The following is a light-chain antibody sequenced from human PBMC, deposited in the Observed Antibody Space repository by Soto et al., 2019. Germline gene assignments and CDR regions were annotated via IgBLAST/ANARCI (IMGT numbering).Light chain of an antibody. J-gene: IGLJ2*01. CDR3: SSFAVSPVV. CDR1: SSDVGGYKY. Sequence: QSVLTQPASVSWSPGQSITISCTGTSSDVGGYKYVSWYQQHPDKAPKLIIFEVSNRPSGVPDRFSGSKSGSTASLTVSGLQAEDEADYYCSSFAVSPVVFGGGTKLTVL. V-gene: IGLV2-8*01. CDR2: EVS.